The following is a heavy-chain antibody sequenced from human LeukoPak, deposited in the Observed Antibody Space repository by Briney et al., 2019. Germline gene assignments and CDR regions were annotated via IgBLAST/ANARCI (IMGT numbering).Heavy chain of an antibody. D-gene: IGHD5-18*01. Sequence: SETLSLTCTVSGGSISSHYWSWIRQPPGKGLEWIGYIYYSGSTNYNPSLKSRVTISVDTSKNQFSLKLSSVTAADTAVYYCARAPYSYGSYYFDYWGQGTLVTVSS. CDR3: ARAPYSYGSYYFDY. V-gene: IGHV4-59*11. J-gene: IGHJ4*02. CDR2: IYYSGST. CDR1: GGSISSHY.